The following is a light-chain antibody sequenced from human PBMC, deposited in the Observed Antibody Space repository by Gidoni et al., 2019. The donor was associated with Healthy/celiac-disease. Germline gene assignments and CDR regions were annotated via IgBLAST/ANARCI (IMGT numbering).Light chain of an antibody. Sequence: SYEMTQPPSVSVHPGQTASITCSGDKLGDKYACWYQQKPGQSPVLVIYQDSKRPSGIPERFSGSNSGNTATLTISGTQAMDEADYYWQAWDSSTLYVVFGGGTKLTVL. CDR3: QAWDSSTLYVV. J-gene: IGLJ2*01. CDR1: KLGDKY. CDR2: QDS. V-gene: IGLV3-1*01.